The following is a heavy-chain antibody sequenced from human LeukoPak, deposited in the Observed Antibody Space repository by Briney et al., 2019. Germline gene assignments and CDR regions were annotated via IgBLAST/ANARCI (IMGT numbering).Heavy chain of an antibody. V-gene: IGHV1-8*01. CDR1: GYTFTSYD. D-gene: IGHD6-19*01. Sequence: ASVKVSCKASGYTFTSYDINWVRQATGQGLEWMGWMNPNSGNTGYAQKFQGRVTMTRNTSISTAYMELSSLRSEDTAVYYCARGGILSIAVARYDAFDIWGQGTMVTVSS. J-gene: IGHJ3*02. CDR3: ARGGILSIAVARYDAFDI. CDR2: MNPNSGNT.